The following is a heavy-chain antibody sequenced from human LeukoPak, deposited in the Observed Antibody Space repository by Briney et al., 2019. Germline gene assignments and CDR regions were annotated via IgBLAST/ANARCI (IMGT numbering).Heavy chain of an antibody. CDR1: GYTFTSYD. D-gene: IGHD2-2*01. CDR3: ARDLTGGGIVVVPADHAFDI. V-gene: IGHV1-8*03. Sequence: ASVKVSCKPSGYTFTSYDINWVRQATGQGLEWMGWMNPNSGNTGYAQKFQGRVTITTDESTSTAYMELSSLRSEDTAVYYCARDLTGGGIVVVPADHAFDIWGQGTMVTVSS. CDR2: MNPNSGNT. J-gene: IGHJ3*02.